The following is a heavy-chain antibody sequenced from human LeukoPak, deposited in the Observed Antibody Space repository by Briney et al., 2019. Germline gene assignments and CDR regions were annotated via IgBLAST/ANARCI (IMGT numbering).Heavy chain of an antibody. D-gene: IGHD1-1*01. CDR3: ARDATGATYWFDP. CDR1: GYTFTSYY. Sequence: ASVKISCKASGYTFTSYYIHWVRQAAGQGLEWMGKINPSGGDTDYAQKFQGRVTMTRDTSTNTVYMEVSSLRSEDTAVYYCARDATGATYWFDPWGQGTLVTVSS. CDR2: INPSGGDT. J-gene: IGHJ5*02. V-gene: IGHV1-46*01.